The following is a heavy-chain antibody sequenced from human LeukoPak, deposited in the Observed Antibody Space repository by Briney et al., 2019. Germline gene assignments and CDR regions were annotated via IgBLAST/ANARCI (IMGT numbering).Heavy chain of an antibody. CDR2: IYTSGST. CDR3: ARGYDSSGYYYPFDAFDI. D-gene: IGHD3-22*01. J-gene: IGHJ3*02. V-gene: IGHV4-4*07. CDR1: GGSISSYY. Sequence: SETLSLTCTVSGGSISSYYWSWIRQPAGKGLEWIGRIYTSGSTNYNPSLKSRVTMSVDTSKNQFSLKLSSVTAADTAVHYCARGYDSSGYYYPFDAFDIWGQGTMVTVSS.